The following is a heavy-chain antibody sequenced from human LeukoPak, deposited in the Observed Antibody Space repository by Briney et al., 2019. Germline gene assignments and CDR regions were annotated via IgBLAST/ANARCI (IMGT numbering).Heavy chain of an antibody. V-gene: IGHV1-2*02. Sequence: ASVTVSCKASGYTFTGYYMHWVRQAPGQGLEWMGWINPNSGGTNYAQKFQGRVTMTRDTSISTAYMELRRLRSDDTAVYYCARDLYFETSGYYYSDYWGQGTLVTVSS. J-gene: IGHJ4*02. D-gene: IGHD3-22*01. CDR3: ARDLYFETSGYYYSDY. CDR1: GYTFTGYY. CDR2: INPNSGGT.